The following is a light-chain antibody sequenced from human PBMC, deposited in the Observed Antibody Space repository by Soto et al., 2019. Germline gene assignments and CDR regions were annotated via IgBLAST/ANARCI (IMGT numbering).Light chain of an antibody. CDR2: DAS. CDR3: QQRSNWPPT. J-gene: IGKJ1*01. V-gene: IGKV3-11*01. Sequence: EIVLTQSPATLSLSPGERATLSCRASQSVSSFLAWYQQKPGQAPRLLIYDASNRATGIPARFSGSGSGTDFTLTISSLGPEDCAVYYCQQRSNWPPTFGRGTKVEIK. CDR1: QSVSSF.